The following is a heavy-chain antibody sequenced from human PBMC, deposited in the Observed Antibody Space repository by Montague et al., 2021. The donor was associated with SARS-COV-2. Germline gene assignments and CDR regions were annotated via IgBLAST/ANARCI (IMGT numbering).Heavy chain of an antibody. CDR2: VDYSGNT. Sequence: SETLSLTCTVTGGPISGSSYYWGWIRQSPGKGLEWIASVDYSGNTYYSPSLKSRLTISVDTSKNQFSLKLNSVTAADTALYYCARRAYCYGWGDWGQGTLVTVSS. J-gene: IGHJ1*01. V-gene: IGHV4-39*01. D-gene: IGHD2-21*01. CDR1: GGPISGSSYY. CDR3: ARRAYCYGWGD.